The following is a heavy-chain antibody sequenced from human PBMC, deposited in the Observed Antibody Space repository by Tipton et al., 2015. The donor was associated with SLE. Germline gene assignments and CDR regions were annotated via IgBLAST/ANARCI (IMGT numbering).Heavy chain of an antibody. CDR3: ARDLYQDYSRHWYFDL. J-gene: IGHJ2*01. Sequence: TLSLTCAVSGYSISSGYYWGWIRQPPGKGLEWIGSIYHSGSTYYNPSLKSRVTVSIDTSKNQFSLKLTSMTAADTAVYYCARDLYQDYSRHWYFDLWGRGTLVTVSS. D-gene: IGHD2-2*02. V-gene: IGHV4-38-2*02. CDR2: IYHSGST. CDR1: GYSISSGYY.